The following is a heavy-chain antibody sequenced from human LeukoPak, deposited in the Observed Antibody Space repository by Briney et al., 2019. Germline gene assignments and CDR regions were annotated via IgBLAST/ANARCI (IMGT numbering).Heavy chain of an antibody. CDR1: GGSIISFY. CDR2: ISYSETT. D-gene: IGHD5/OR15-5a*01. CDR3: ARDKGLPQAFDI. Sequence: SETLSLTCTVSGGSIISFYWSWIRQPPGKGLEYIGYISYSETTSYNPSLKSRVTISVDTSKNQFSLKLTSVTAADTAVYYCARDKGLPQAFDIWGQGTMVTVSS. V-gene: IGHV4-59*01. J-gene: IGHJ3*02.